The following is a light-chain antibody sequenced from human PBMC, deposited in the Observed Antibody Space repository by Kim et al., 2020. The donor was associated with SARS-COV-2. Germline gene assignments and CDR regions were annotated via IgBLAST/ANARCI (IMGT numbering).Light chain of an antibody. CDR3: NSRDSSGNHLV. J-gene: IGLJ2*01. V-gene: IGLV3-19*01. CDR2: GKN. Sequence: ALGQTVRIRCQGDSLRSYDASWYQQKPGQAPVLVIYGKNNRPSGIPDRFSGSSSGNTASLTITGAQAEDEADYYCNSRDSSGNHLVFGGGTQLTVL. CDR1: SLRSYD.